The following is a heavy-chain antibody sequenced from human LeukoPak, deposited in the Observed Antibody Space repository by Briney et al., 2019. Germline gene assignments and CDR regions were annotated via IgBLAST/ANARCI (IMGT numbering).Heavy chain of an antibody. D-gene: IGHD3-10*01. CDR2: IYYSGST. J-gene: IGHJ4*02. Sequence: SETLSPTCTVSGGSISSYYWSWIRQPPGKGLEWIGYIYYSGSTNYNPSPKSRVTISVDTSKNQFSLKLSSVTAADTAVYYCARGTMVRATYFDYWGQGTLVTVSS. V-gene: IGHV4-59*01. CDR1: GGSISSYY. CDR3: ARGTMVRATYFDY.